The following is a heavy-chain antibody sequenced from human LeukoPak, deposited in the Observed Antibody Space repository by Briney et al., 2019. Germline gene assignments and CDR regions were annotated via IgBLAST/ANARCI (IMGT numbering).Heavy chain of an antibody. CDR3: ARNNYSNSAQSGMDV. CDR1: GGFISSGGYY. J-gene: IGHJ6*02. V-gene: IGHV4-61*02. CDR2: IYSSGST. D-gene: IGHD4-11*01. Sequence: SQTLSLTCTVSGGFISSGGYYWSWIRQPAGKGLEWIGRIYSSGSTNYNPSLKSRVTISVDTSKNQFSLKLSSVTAADTAVYYCARNNYSNSAQSGMDVWGQGTTVTVSS.